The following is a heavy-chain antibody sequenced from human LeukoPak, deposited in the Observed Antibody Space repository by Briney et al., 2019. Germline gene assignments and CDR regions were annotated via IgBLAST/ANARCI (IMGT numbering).Heavy chain of an antibody. CDR1: GGSISSSTYY. CDR3: ARGLRAAAYDY. Sequence: SETLSLTCTVSGGSISSSTYYWGWIRQPPGKGLEWIGSIYYSGSTYYNPSLKSRVTISVDTSKNQFSLKLSSVTAADTAVYYCARGLRAAAYDYWGQGTLVTVSS. D-gene: IGHD6-13*01. J-gene: IGHJ4*02. V-gene: IGHV4-39*01. CDR2: IYYSGST.